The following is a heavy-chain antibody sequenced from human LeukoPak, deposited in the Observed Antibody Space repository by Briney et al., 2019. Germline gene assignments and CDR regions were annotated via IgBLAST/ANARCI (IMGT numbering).Heavy chain of an antibody. D-gene: IGHD5-18*01. CDR1: GGSINSYY. CDR3: ASAIRGYNYFFGD. J-gene: IGHJ4*02. V-gene: IGHV4-59*01. Sequence: SGTLSLTCTVSGGSINSYYWSWIRQPPGTGLEWIGYIYYSGSTNYSPFLKSRVTISVGTSKNQFSLKLSSVTAADTAVYYCASAIRGYNYFFGDWGQGTLVTV. CDR2: IYYSGST.